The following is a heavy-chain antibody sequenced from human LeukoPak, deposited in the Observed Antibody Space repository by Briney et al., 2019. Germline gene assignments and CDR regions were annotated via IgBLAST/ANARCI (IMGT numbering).Heavy chain of an antibody. CDR3: ARSPSSGSGSYYGY. Sequence: ASVKVSCKASGYTFTGYYMHWVRQAPGQGFEWMGWINPNSGGTNYAQKFQGRVTMTRDTSISTAYMELSRLRSDDTAVYYCARSPSSGSGSYYGYWGQGTLVTVSS. V-gene: IGHV1-2*02. D-gene: IGHD3-10*01. J-gene: IGHJ4*02. CDR2: INPNSGGT. CDR1: GYTFTGYY.